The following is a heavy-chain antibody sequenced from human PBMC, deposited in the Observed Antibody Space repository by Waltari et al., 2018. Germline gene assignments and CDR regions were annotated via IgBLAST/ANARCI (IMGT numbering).Heavy chain of an antibody. CDR3: ARDGSYYDSSGYYYPNYAFDI. CDR1: GYSISSGYY. CDR2: IYHSGST. V-gene: IGHV4-38-2*02. D-gene: IGHD3-22*01. J-gene: IGHJ3*02. Sequence: QVQLQESGPGLVKPSETLSLTCAVSGYSISSGYYWGWIRQPPGKGLGWIGSIYHSGSTYYNPSLKSRVTISVDTSKNQFSLKLSSVTAADTAVYYCARDGSYYDSSGYYYPNYAFDIWGQGTMVTVSS.